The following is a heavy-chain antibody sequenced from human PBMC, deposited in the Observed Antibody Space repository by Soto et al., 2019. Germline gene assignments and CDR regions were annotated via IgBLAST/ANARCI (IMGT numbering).Heavy chain of an antibody. D-gene: IGHD3-10*01. CDR3: ARGDWYGLGRGRSMDV. CDR1: GGPVRSGSYY. V-gene: IGHV4-61*01. CDR2: IYDGVTT. Sequence: QVQLQESGPGLVKPSETVSLTCTVSGGPVRSGSYYWSWIRQPPGKVLEWIGYIYDGVTTKYNPSLKSRVTISEDTSKNQFSLKLNSVTAADTAAYYCARGDWYGLGRGRSMDVWGQGTTVTVSS. J-gene: IGHJ6*02.